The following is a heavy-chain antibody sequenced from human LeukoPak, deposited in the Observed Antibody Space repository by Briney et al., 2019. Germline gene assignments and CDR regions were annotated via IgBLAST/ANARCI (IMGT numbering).Heavy chain of an antibody. V-gene: IGHV1-2*06. CDR1: GYTFTDYY. J-gene: IGHJ5*02. D-gene: IGHD3-3*01. CDR2: INPNSGGT. Sequence: GASVKVSCKASGYTFTDYYMQWVRQAPGQGLEWMGRINPNSGGTNYAQKFQGRVTLTRDTSISTAYMELSRLRSDDTAVYYCARGDFWSGYWGPWGQGTLVTVSS. CDR3: ARGDFWSGYWGP.